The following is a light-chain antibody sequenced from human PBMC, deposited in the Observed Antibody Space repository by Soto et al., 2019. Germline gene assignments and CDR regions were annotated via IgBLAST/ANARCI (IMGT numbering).Light chain of an antibody. CDR1: ERIYSAY. Sequence: PGGISTLSCRSSERIYSAYLGWYQQKPGQPPRLLISDASDRATGIPAKFSGGGSGTDFNITISSLDPEDSAVYYCQQRSKWSLGTFGQGPKVDIK. V-gene: IGKV3-11*01. J-gene: IGKJ1*01. CDR3: QQRSKWSLGT. CDR2: DAS.